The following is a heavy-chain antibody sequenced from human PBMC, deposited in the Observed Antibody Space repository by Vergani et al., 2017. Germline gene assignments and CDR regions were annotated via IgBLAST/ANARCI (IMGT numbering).Heavy chain of an antibody. CDR2: INHSGST. V-gene: IGHV4-34*01. D-gene: IGHD2-15*01. J-gene: IGHJ4*02. CDR1: GGSFSGYY. CDR3: ARGDCSGGSCYPFDY. Sequence: QVQLQQWGAGLLKPSETLSLTCAVYGGSFSGYYWSWIRQPPGKGLEWIGEINHSGSTNYNPSLKSRVTISVDTSKNQFSLKLSSVTAADTAVYYWARGDCSGGSCYPFDYWGQGTLVTVSS.